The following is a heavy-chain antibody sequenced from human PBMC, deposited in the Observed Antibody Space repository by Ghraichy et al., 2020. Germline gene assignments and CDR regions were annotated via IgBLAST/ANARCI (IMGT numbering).Heavy chain of an antibody. V-gene: IGHV3-48*02. CDR2: ISSSSSTI. D-gene: IGHD6-13*01. CDR3: ATHPYSSSWYSGLDFDY. CDR1: GFTFSSYS. J-gene: IGHJ4*02. Sequence: GGSLRLSCAASGFTFSSYSMNWVRQAPGKGLEWVSYISSSSSTIYYADSVKGRFTISRDNAKNSLYLQMNSLRDEDTAVYYCATHPYSSSWYSGLDFDYWGQGTLVTVSS.